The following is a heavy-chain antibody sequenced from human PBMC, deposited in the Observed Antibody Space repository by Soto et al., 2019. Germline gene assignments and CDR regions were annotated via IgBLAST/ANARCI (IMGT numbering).Heavy chain of an antibody. J-gene: IGHJ3*02. CDR2: ISSSGSTI. CDR1: GFTFSDYY. D-gene: IGHD3-22*01. CDR3: ARAMEITMIVVVTPVAFDI. V-gene: IGHV3-11*01. Sequence: QVQLVESGGGLVKPGGSLRLSCAASGFTFSDYYMSWIRQAPGKGLEWVSYISSSGSTIYYADSVKGRFTISRDNAKNSLYMQMNSLRAEDTAVYYCARAMEITMIVVVTPVAFDIWGQGTMVTVSS.